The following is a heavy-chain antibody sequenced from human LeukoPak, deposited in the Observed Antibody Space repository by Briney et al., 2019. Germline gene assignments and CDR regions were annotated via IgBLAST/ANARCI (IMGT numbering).Heavy chain of an antibody. CDR3: ARGGYYGSGSYYFDY. J-gene: IGHJ4*02. CDR2: IYTSGST. Sequence: SETPSLTCTVSGGSISSYYWSWIRQPAGKGLEWIGRIYTSGSTNYNPSLKSRVTMSVDTSKNQFSLKLSSVTAADTAVYYCARGGYYGSGSYYFDYWGQGTLVTVSS. D-gene: IGHD3-10*01. V-gene: IGHV4-4*07. CDR1: GGSISSYY.